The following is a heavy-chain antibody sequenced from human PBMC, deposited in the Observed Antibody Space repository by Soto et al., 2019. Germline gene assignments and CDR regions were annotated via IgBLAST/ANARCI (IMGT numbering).Heavy chain of an antibody. CDR3: ARRYGWLYFDY. V-gene: IGHV4-34*01. CDR1: GGSFIGYY. CDR2: INHSGST. J-gene: IGHJ4*02. Sequence: LSETLSLTCAAYGGSFIGYYWSWIRQPPGKGLEWIGEINHSGSTNYNPSLKSRVTISVDTSKNQFSLKLSSVTAADTALYYCARRYGWLYFDYWGQGSLVTVSS. D-gene: IGHD3-10*01.